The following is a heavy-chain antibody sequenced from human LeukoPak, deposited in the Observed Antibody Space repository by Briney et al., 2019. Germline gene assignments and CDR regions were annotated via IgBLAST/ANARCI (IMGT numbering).Heavy chain of an antibody. Sequence: SETLSLTCTVSGGSISSGSYYWGWIRQPPGKGLEWIGTMYHSGSTYYTPSLQSRVTISIDTSTNEVSLRLTSVTATDTAVYFCARMPNGWYLDYWGQGTLVTVSS. CDR2: MYHSGST. CDR3: ARMPNGWYLDY. J-gene: IGHJ4*02. CDR1: GGSISSGSYY. V-gene: IGHV4-39*01. D-gene: IGHD6-19*01.